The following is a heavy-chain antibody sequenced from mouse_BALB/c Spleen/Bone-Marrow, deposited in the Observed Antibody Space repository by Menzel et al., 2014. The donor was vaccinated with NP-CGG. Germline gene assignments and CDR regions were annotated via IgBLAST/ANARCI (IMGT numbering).Heavy chain of an antibody. CDR2: ISYDGSN. CDR3: ARRGGNPSYAMDY. J-gene: IGHJ4*01. V-gene: IGHV3-6*02. D-gene: IGHD2-1*01. CDR1: GCSITSGYY. Sequence: VQLKHSGPGLVKPSQSLSLTCSVTGCSITSGYYWNWIRQFPGNKLEWMGYISYDGSNNYNPSLKNRISITRDTSKNQFFLKLNSVTTEDTATYYCARRGGNPSYAMDYWGQGTSVTVSS.